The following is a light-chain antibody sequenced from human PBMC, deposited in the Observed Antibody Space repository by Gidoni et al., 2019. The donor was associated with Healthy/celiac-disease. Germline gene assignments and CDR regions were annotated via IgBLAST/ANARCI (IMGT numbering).Light chain of an antibody. CDR3: QQYDNPRT. CDR1: QDISNY. J-gene: IGKJ4*01. CDR2: DAS. V-gene: IGKV1-33*01. Sequence: DIQMTQSPSSLSASVGDRVTITCQASQDISNYLNWYQQKPGKAPKLLIYDASNLETGVPSRFSGSGSGTEFTFTISSLQPEDIATYYCQQYDNPRTFXGXTKVEIK.